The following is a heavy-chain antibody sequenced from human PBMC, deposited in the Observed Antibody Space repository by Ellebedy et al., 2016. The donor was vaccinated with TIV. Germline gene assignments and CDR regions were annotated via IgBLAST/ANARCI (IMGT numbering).Heavy chain of an antibody. D-gene: IGHD3-16*01. V-gene: IGHV4-34*01. CDR2: INHIRST. J-gene: IGHJ6*02. Sequence: SETLSLXCAVYGASFSHYYWTWIRQPPGKGLEWIGEINHIRSTTYNPSLKSRVTLSITTSKNQFSLRLSSVTAADTAVYYCARTDLRYGMDVWGQGTTVTVSS. CDR3: ARTDLRYGMDV. CDR1: GASFSHYY.